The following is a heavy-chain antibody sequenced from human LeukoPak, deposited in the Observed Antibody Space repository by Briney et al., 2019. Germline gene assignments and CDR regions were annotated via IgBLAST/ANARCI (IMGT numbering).Heavy chain of an antibody. CDR1: GFTFDDYA. Sequence: GGSLRLSCAASGFTFDDYAMHWVRHAPGKGLEWVSGISWNSGSIGYADSVKGRFTISRDNAKNSLYLQMNSLRAEDTALYYCARDLAYSRLDYWGQGMLVTVSS. CDR3: ARDLAYSRLDY. CDR2: ISWNSGSI. D-gene: IGHD5-18*01. V-gene: IGHV3-9*01. J-gene: IGHJ4*02.